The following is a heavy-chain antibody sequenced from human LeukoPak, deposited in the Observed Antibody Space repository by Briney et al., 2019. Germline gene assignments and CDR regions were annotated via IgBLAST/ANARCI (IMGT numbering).Heavy chain of an antibody. CDR1: GFTFSDYC. CDR2: ISSSGSTI. D-gene: IGHD1-1*01. CDR3: ARVPGQLEVYYYMDV. V-gene: IGHV3-11*01. Sequence: GGSLRLSCAASGFTFSDYCMNWIRQAPGKGLEWVSYISSSGSTIYYADSVKGRFTISRDNAKNSLYLQMNSLRAEDTALYYCARVPGQLEVYYYMDVWGKGTTVTVSS. J-gene: IGHJ6*03.